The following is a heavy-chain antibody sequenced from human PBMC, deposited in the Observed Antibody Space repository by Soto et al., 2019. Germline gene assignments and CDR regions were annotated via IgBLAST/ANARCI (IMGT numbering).Heavy chain of an antibody. CDR2: INHSGST. V-gene: IGHV4-34*01. J-gene: IGHJ6*03. D-gene: IGHD7-27*01. Sequence: QVQLQQWGAGLLKPSETLSLTCAVYGGSFSGYYWSWIRQPPGKGLEWIGEINHSGSTNYNPSLKSRVTISVDTSKNQFSLKLSSVTATDTAVYYCASPSSLGPRGYSHYYMDVWGKGTTVTVSS. CDR1: GGSFSGYY. CDR3: ASPSSLGPRGYSHYYMDV.